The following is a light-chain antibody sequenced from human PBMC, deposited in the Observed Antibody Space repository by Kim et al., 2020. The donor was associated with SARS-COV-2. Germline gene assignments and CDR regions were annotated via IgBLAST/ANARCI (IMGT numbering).Light chain of an antibody. J-gene: IGLJ1*01. V-gene: IGLV1-40*01. CDR1: SSNIGAGYD. Sequence: QSVLTQPPSVSGAPGQRVTISCTGSSSNIGAGYDVHWYQQLPGKVPKVLIYGDSNRPSGVPDRFSGSKSGTSASLAITGLQAEDEADYYCQSYDSSLSVYLFGSGTKVTVL. CDR2: GDS. CDR3: QSYDSSLSVYL.